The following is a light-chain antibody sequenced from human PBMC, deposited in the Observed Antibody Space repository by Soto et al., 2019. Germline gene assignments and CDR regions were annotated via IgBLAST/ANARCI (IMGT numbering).Light chain of an antibody. J-gene: IGLJ1*01. CDR2: NNN. V-gene: IGLV1-44*01. CDR1: SSNIGSNT. CDR3: AAWDDSLNGLV. Sequence: QSVLTQPPSASGTPGQRLTIPCSGSSSNIGSNTVNWYKQLPGTPPKLLIYNNNQRPSGVPDRFSGSKSGTSASLAISGLQSEDEADYYCAAWDDSLNGLVFGTGTKLTVL.